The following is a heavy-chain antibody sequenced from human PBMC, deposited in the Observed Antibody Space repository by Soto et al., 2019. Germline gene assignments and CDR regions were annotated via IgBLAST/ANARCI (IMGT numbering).Heavy chain of an antibody. J-gene: IGHJ5*02. CDR2: IYYSGST. CDR3: ARSSGVSATNWFDA. Sequence: QVHLQESGPGLVKPSGTLSLTCCVSGGSISSINWCSWVRQPPGKGLEWIGEIYYSGSTNYNPSLTSRVTMSIDTSKNHFFLTLTSVTAADTDLYYCARSSGVSATNWFDAWGQGTVVTVSS. D-gene: IGHD3-10*01. CDR1: GGSISSINW. V-gene: IGHV4-4*02.